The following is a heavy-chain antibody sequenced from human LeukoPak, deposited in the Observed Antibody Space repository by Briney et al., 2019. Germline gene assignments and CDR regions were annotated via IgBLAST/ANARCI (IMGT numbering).Heavy chain of an antibody. CDR2: INHSGST. V-gene: IGHV4-34*01. CDR3: ARGKELLRWPKSVDY. J-gene: IGHJ4*02. Sequence: KPSVTLSLTCAVYGESFSGYYWRGLRQPPGKGLEWLGEINHSGSTNYHPSLKSRVTIPVDKSKNQSSLKLSSVTAADTAVYYCARGKELLRWPKSVDYWGQGTLVTVSS. CDR1: GESFSGYY. D-gene: IGHD1-7*01.